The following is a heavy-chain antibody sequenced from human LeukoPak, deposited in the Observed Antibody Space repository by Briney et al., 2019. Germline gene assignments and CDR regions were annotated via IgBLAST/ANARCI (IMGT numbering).Heavy chain of an antibody. Sequence: ASVKVSCKASGGTFSSYATSWVRQAPGQGLEWMGGIIPIFGTANYAQKFQGRVTITADESTSTAYMELSSLRSDDTAVYYCARDNPTHSNWFDPWGQGTLVTVSS. V-gene: IGHV1-69*13. CDR2: IIPIFGTA. J-gene: IGHJ5*02. D-gene: IGHD1-1*01. CDR3: ARDNPTHSNWFDP. CDR1: GGTFSSYA.